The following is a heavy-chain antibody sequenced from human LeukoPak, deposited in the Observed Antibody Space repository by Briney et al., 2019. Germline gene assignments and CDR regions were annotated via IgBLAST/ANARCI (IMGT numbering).Heavy chain of an antibody. J-gene: IGHJ3*02. Sequence: SVKVSCKASGGTFSSYAISWVRQAPGQGLEWMGGIIPIFGTANYAQKFQGRVTITADESTSTAYMELSSLRSEDTAVYYCARTYYDFWSGYFGLDDAFDIWGQGTMVTVSS. CDR3: ARTYYDFWSGYFGLDDAFDI. CDR2: IIPIFGTA. D-gene: IGHD3-3*01. CDR1: GGTFSSYA. V-gene: IGHV1-69*13.